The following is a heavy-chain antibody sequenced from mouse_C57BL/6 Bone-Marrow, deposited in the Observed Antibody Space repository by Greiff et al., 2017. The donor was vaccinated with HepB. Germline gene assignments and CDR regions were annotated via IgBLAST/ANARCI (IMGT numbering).Heavy chain of an antibody. CDR1: GFTFSDYG. D-gene: IGHD4-1*02. CDR3: ESINRDDAMDY. V-gene: IGHV5-15*04. CDR2: ISNLACSI. J-gene: IGHJ4*01. Sequence: EVMLVESGGGLVQPGGSLKLSCAASGFTFSDYGMAWVRQAPRKGPEWVAFISNLACSIYYAATVTGRFTISRENAKNTLYLDMSSLRTEDTAMYYCESINRDDAMDYWGQGTSVTVSA.